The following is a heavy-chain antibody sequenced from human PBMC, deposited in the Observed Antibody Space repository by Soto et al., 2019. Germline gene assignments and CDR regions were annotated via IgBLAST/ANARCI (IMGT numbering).Heavy chain of an antibody. D-gene: IGHD1-7*01. Sequence: PSETLSLTCTVSGGSISSGGYYWSWIRQHPGKGLEWIGDIYYSGSTYYNPSLKSRVTISVDTSKNQFSLKLSSVTAADTAVYYCARDNWNYEVWYDPWGQGTLVTVSS. CDR3: ARDNWNYEVWYDP. CDR2: IYYSGST. J-gene: IGHJ5*02. V-gene: IGHV4-31*03. CDR1: GGSISSGGYY.